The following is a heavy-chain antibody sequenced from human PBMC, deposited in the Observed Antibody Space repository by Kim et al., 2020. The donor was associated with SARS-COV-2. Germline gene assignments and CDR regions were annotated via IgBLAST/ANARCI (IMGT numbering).Heavy chain of an antibody. Sequence: GRFTISRDNSKNTLYLQMNSLRAEDTAVYYCARMSSGSYTYYYYYYGMDVWGQGTTVTVSS. V-gene: IGHV3-30*07. CDR3: ARMSSGSYTYYYYYYGMDV. J-gene: IGHJ6*02. D-gene: IGHD1-26*01.